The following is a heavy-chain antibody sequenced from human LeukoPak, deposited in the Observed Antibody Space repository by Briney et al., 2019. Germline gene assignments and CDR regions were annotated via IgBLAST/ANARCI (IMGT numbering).Heavy chain of an antibody. Sequence: SVKVSCKASGGTFSSYAISWVRQAPGQGLEWMGGIIPIFGTANYAQKFQGSVTITTDESTSTAYMELSSLRSEDTAVYYCAGSGYSYGRPYYYYYMDVWGKGTTVTVSS. D-gene: IGHD5-18*01. CDR1: GGTFSSYA. J-gene: IGHJ6*03. CDR2: IIPIFGTA. CDR3: AGSGYSYGRPYYYYYMDV. V-gene: IGHV1-69*05.